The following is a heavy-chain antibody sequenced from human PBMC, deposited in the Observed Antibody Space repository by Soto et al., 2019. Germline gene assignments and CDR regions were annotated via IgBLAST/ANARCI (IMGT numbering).Heavy chain of an antibody. J-gene: IGHJ6*02. CDR1: GYTFTSYV. V-gene: IGHV1-18*01. CDR3: ARDIVVVPAAISPPRSLLLYYYYGMDV. D-gene: IGHD2-2*01. CDR2: ISAYNGNT. Sequence: EASVKVSCKASGYTFTSYVISWVRQAPGQGLEWMGWISAYNGNTNYAQKPQGRVTMTTDTSTSTAYMELRSLRSDDTAVYYCARDIVVVPAAISPPRSLLLYYYYGMDVWGQGTTVTVSS.